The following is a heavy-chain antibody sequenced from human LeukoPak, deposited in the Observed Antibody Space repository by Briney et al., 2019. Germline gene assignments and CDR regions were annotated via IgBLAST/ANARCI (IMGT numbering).Heavy chain of an antibody. V-gene: IGHV1-2*04. CDR3: ARGGDIVVVPVPTSRFDP. J-gene: IGHJ5*02. CDR2: INPNSGGT. D-gene: IGHD2-2*01. Sequence: ASVKVSCTASGYTFTGYYMHWVRQAPGQGLEWMGWINPNSGGTNYAQKFQGWVTMTRDTSISTAYMELSRLRSDDTAVYYCARGGDIVVVPVPTSRFDPWGQGTLVTVSS. CDR1: GYTFTGYY.